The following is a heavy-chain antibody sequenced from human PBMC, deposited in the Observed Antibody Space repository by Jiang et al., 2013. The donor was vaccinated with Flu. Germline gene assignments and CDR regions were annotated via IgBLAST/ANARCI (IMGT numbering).Heavy chain of an antibody. Sequence: GAEVKKPGASVKISCKASGYTLTSYAIHWVRQAPGQRLEWMGWIKTGSGDTKYSQKVQGRVTITRDTSANTAYMELSSLRPEDTAVYYCARDKNWYYDYWGQGTLVTVSS. CDR2: IKTGSGDT. V-gene: IGHV1-3*04. D-gene: IGHD1-7*01. CDR3: ARDKNWYYDY. J-gene: IGHJ4*02. CDR1: GYTLTSYA.